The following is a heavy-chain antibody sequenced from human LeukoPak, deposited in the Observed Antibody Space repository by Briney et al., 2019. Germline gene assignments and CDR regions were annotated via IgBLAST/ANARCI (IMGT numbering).Heavy chain of an antibody. V-gene: IGHV4-38-2*01. CDR1: GYSISSGYY. Sequence: PSETLSLTCAVSGYSISSGYYWGWIRQPPGKGLEWIGSIYYSGSTYYNPSLKSRVTISVDTSKNQFSLKLSSVTAADTAVYYCARPWLAYYPLLFDPWGQGTLVTVSS. CDR2: IYYSGST. CDR3: ARPWLAYYPLLFDP. J-gene: IGHJ5*02. D-gene: IGHD1-26*01.